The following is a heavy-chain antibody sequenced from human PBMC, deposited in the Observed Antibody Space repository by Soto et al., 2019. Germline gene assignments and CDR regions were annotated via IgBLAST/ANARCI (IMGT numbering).Heavy chain of an antibody. J-gene: IGHJ6*02. D-gene: IGHD3-22*01. CDR3: ARNVNYYDSSGYYPRRMGYYYGMDV. CDR1: GYTFTGYY. V-gene: IGHV1-2*02. Sequence: QVQLVQSGAEVKKPGASVKVSCKASGYTFTGYYMHWVRQAPGQGLVLMGWINPNSGGTNYAQKCQGRVTMTRDTSISTADMELSRLRSDDTAVYYCARNVNYYDSSGYYPRRMGYYYGMDVWGQGTTVTVSS. CDR2: INPNSGGT.